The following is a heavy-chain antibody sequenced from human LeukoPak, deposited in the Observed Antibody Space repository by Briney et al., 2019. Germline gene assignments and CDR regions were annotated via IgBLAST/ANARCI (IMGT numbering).Heavy chain of an antibody. CDR2: ISGSGGST. CDR1: GFTFSSYA. CDR3: AKEIRHWVRRGTSYFDY. V-gene: IGHV3-23*01. J-gene: IGHJ4*02. Sequence: PGGSLRLSCAASGFTFSSYAMSWVRQAPGKGLEWVSAISGSGGSTYYADSVKGRFTISRDNSKNTLYLQMNSLRAEDTAVYYCAKEIRHWVRRGTSYFDYWGQGTLVTVSS. D-gene: IGHD2-2*01.